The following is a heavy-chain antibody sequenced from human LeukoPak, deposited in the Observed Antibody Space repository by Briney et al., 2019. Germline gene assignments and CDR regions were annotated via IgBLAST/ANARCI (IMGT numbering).Heavy chain of an antibody. CDR3: AREPETDDYGDYSTLYFQH. D-gene: IGHD4-17*01. V-gene: IGHV1-69*01. CDR1: GGTFSSYA. Sequence: GASVKVSCKASGGTFSSYAISWVRQAPGQGLEWMGGIIPIFGTANYAQKFQGRVTITADESTSTAYMELSSLRSEDTAVYYCAREPETDDYGDYSTLYFQHWGQGTLVTVSS. CDR2: IIPIFGTA. J-gene: IGHJ1*01.